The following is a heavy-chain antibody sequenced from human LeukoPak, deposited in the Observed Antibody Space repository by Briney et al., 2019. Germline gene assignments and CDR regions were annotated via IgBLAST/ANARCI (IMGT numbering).Heavy chain of an antibody. Sequence: GRSLRLSCAASGFTFSSYGMHWVRQAPGKGLEWVAVISYDGSNKYYADSVKGRFTISRDNSKNTLYLQMNSLGAEDTAVYYCAKDPGYYWTDRNALHYWGQGTLVTVSS. J-gene: IGHJ4*02. D-gene: IGHD1-1*01. CDR3: AKDPGYYWTDRNALHY. V-gene: IGHV3-30*18. CDR2: ISYDGSNK. CDR1: GFTFSSYG.